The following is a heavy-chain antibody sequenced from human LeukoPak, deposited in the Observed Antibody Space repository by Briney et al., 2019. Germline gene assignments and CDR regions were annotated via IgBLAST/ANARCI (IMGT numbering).Heavy chain of an antibody. J-gene: IGHJ3*02. CDR3: ARDKGSSWSDAFDI. Sequence: PGGSLRLSCAASGFTFSSYWMSWVRQAPGKGLEWVANIKQDGSEKYYMDSVKGRFTISRDNAKNSLFLQMNSLRAEDAAVYYCARDKGSSWSDAFDIWGQGTMVTVSS. CDR2: IKQDGSEK. D-gene: IGHD6-13*01. CDR1: GFTFSSYW. V-gene: IGHV3-7*01.